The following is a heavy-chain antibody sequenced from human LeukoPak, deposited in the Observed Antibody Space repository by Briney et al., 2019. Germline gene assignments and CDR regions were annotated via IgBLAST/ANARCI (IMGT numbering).Heavy chain of an antibody. J-gene: IGHJ4*02. CDR1: GGSFSGYY. CDR3: ARSGSSGWYLDFDY. V-gene: IGHV4-38-2*01. D-gene: IGHD6-19*01. CDR2: IYLSGTT. Sequence: PSETLSLTCAVYGGSFSGYYWGWIRQPPGKGLEWIGIIYLSGTTYYNPSLKSRVTISVDTSKNQFSLKLSSVTAADTAVYYCARSGSSGWYLDFDYWGQGTLVTVSS.